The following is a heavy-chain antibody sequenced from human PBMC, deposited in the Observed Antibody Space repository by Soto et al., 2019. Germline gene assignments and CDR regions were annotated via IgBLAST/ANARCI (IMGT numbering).Heavy chain of an antibody. V-gene: IGHV3-53*04. D-gene: IGHD3-10*01. CDR1: GFTVSSNY. CDR2: IYSGGST. Sequence: EVQLVESGGGLVQPGGSLRLCCAASGFTVSSNYMSWVRQAPGKGLEWVSVIYSGGSTYYADSVKGRFTISRHNSKDTLYLQMNSLRAEDTAVYYCARDQRFGEPFHYGMDVWGQGTTVTVSS. CDR3: ARDQRFGEPFHYGMDV. J-gene: IGHJ6*02.